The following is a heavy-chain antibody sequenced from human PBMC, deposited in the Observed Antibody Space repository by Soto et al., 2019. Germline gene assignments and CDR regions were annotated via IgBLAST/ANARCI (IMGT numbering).Heavy chain of an antibody. CDR1: GFTFTTSS. J-gene: IGHJ3*02. Sequence: EVQVLESGGDLVQPGGSLRLTCAVSGFTFTTSSINWVRQAPGKGLEWGSSISGNGYTTYYADYVRGRFTISTDNSKSTVFLQMNSLRVEDTALYYCAKGVEHSTADAFETWGQGTMVTVSS. V-gene: IGHV3-23*01. CDR2: ISGNGYTT. CDR3: AKGVEHSTADAFET. D-gene: IGHD2-21*01.